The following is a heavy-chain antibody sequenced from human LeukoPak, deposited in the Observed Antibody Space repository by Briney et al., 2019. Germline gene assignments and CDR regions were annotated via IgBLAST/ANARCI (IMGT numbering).Heavy chain of an antibody. D-gene: IGHD1-7*01. CDR2: INHSGST. Sequence: SETLSLTCAVYGGSFSGYYWSWVRQPPGKGLEWIGEINHSGSTNYNPSLKSRVTISVDTSKNQFSLKVTSVTAADTAVYYCARVLGHWKLLDYWGQGTLVTVSS. CDR3: ARVLGHWKLLDY. CDR1: GGSFSGYY. J-gene: IGHJ4*02. V-gene: IGHV4-34*01.